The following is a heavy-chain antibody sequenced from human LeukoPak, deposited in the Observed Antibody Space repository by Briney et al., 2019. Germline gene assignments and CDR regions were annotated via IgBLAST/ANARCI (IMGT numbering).Heavy chain of an antibody. D-gene: IGHD4-23*01. CDR1: GFTFSSYA. CDR3: ARGGTVTTVGYFDY. Sequence: GRSLRLSCAASGFTFSSYAMHWVRQAPGKWLEWVAVISYDGSNKYYADSVKGRFTISRDNSKNTLYLQMNSLRAEDTAVYYCARGGTVTTVGYFDYWGQGTLVTVSS. CDR2: ISYDGSNK. V-gene: IGHV3-30*04. J-gene: IGHJ4*02.